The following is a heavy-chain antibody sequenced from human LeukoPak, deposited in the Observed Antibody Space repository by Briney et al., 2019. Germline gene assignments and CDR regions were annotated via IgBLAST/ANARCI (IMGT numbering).Heavy chain of an antibody. CDR3: ARALGVYSSGWYPYDAFDI. J-gene: IGHJ3*02. CDR2: INHSGST. CDR1: GGSFSGYY. V-gene: IGHV4-34*01. Sequence: SETLSLTCAVYGGSFSGYYWSWIRQPPGKGLEWIGEINHSGSTNYNPSLKSRVTISVDTSKNQFSLKLSSVTAADTAVYYCARALGVYSSGWYPYDAFDIWGQGTMVTVSS. D-gene: IGHD6-19*01.